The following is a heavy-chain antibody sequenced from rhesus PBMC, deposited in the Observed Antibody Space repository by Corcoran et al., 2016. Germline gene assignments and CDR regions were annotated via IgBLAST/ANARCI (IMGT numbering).Heavy chain of an antibody. Sequence: EVQLVESGGGLVQPGGSLRLSCAASGFTFSSYGMHWVRQAPGKRLEWVGVISYDGSKKYSAESMKNRFTISRDNSKKMLYLQMNNLKLEDTAVYYCAEGLIAAADPGGYFDYWGQGVLVTVSS. CDR1: GFTFSSYG. CDR3: AEGLIAAADPGGYFDY. D-gene: IGHD6S26*01. J-gene: IGHJ4*01. V-gene: IGHV3-54*02. CDR2: ISYDGSKK.